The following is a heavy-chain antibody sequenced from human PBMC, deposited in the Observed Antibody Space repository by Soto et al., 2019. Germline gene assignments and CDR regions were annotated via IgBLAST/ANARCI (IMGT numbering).Heavy chain of an antibody. D-gene: IGHD2-8*01. Sequence: SETLSLTCAVSGGSISSGGYSWSWIRQPPGKGLEWIGYIYHSGSTYYNPSLKSRVTISVDRSKNQFSLKLSSVTAADTAVYYCARDNANNWFDPWGQGTLVTVSS. CDR2: IYHSGST. V-gene: IGHV4-30-2*01. CDR3: ARDNANNWFDP. CDR1: GGSISSGGYS. J-gene: IGHJ5*02.